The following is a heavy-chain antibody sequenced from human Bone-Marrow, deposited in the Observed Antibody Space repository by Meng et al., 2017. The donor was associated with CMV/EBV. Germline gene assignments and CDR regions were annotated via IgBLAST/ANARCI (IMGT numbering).Heavy chain of an antibody. J-gene: IGHJ6*02. V-gene: IGHV3-21*01. CDR3: AREPSRGMDV. Sequence: GGSLRLSCAASGFTVSSNEMSWVRQAPGKGLEWVSSISSSSSYIYYADSVKGRFTISRDNAKNSLYLQMNSLRAEDTAVYYCAREPSRGMDVWGQGTTVTVSS. CDR1: GFTVSSNE. CDR2: ISSSSSYI.